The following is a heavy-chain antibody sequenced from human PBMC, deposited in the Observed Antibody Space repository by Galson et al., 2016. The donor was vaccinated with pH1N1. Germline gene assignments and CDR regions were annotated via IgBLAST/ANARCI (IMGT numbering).Heavy chain of an antibody. J-gene: IGHJ6*02. V-gene: IGHV3-30-3*01. CDR3: AREDWSYGDTYYNGMDV. Sequence: SLRLSCAASGFSFDTYAMHWVRQAPGKGLEWVAFISYNGHDQSYAESLRGRFTISRDNSKNALYLQMNSLRTEDTAVFYCAREDWSYGDTYYNGMDVWGQGTTVTVS. CDR2: ISYNGHDQ. CDR1: GFSFDTYA. D-gene: IGHD4-17*01.